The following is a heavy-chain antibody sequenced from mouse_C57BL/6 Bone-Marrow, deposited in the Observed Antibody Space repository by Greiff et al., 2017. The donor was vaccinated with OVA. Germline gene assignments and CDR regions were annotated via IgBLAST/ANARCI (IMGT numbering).Heavy chain of an antibody. V-gene: IGHV1-64*01. CDR2: IHPNSGST. D-gene: IGHD2-5*01. Sequence: QVQLQQPGAELVKPGASVKLSCKASGYTFTSYWMHWVKQRPGQGLEWIGMIHPNSGSTNYNEKFKSKATLTVDKSSSTAYMQLSSLTSEDSAVYYCARQDSNYENPMDYWGQGTSVTVSS. CDR1: GYTFTSYW. J-gene: IGHJ4*01. CDR3: ARQDSNYENPMDY.